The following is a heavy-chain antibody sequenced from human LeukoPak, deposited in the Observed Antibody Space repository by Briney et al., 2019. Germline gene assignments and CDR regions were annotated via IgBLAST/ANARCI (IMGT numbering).Heavy chain of an antibody. CDR3: ARERSSSGGHNWFDP. D-gene: IGHD4-23*01. CDR1: GGYIITSGHY. V-gene: IGHV4-39*07. Sequence: PSENLSLTCTVSGGYIITSGHYWGWIRQPPGKGLEWIGSVYYTGVTSTNPFFRSRMSISVDTSKNQFSLNLTSVTAADAAVYYCARERSSSGGHNWFDPWGQGTLVTVSS. J-gene: IGHJ5*02. CDR2: VYYTGVT.